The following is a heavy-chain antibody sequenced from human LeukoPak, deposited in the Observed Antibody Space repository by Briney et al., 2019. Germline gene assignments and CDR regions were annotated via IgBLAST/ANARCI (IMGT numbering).Heavy chain of an antibody. J-gene: IGHJ4*02. CDR2: IWYDGSNK. CDR3: AKVPDILTGYYYFDY. D-gene: IGHD3-9*01. CDR1: GFTFSSYG. V-gene: IGHV3-33*06. Sequence: GGSLRLSCAASGFTFSSYGMHWVRQAPGKGLEWVAVIWYDGSNKYYADSVKGRFTISRDNSKNTLYLQMNSLRAEDTAVYYCAKVPDILTGYYYFDYWGQGTLVTVSS.